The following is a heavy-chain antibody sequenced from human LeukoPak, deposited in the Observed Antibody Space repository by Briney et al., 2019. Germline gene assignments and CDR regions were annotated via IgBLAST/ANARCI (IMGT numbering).Heavy chain of an antibody. D-gene: IGHD3-22*01. CDR3: ARIPDGSSYYDSSGYYYA. Sequence: ASVKVSCKASGYTFTSYGISWVRQAPGQGLEWMGWISAYNGNTNYAQKLQGRVTMTTDTSTSTAYMELRSLRSDDTAVYYCARIPDGSSYYDSSGYYYAWGQGTLVTVSS. CDR2: ISAYNGNT. V-gene: IGHV1-18*01. J-gene: IGHJ5*02. CDR1: GYTFTSYG.